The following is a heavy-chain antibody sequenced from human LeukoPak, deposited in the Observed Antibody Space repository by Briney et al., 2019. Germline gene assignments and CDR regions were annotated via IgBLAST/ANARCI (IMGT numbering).Heavy chain of an antibody. CDR1: GGSISSYY. Sequence: SETLSLTCTVSGGSISSYYWSWIRQPPGKGLEWIGYIYYSGSTNYNPSLKIRVTISVDTSKNQFSLKLSSVTAADTAVYYCARRRGSSSYNWFDPWGQGTLVTVSS. J-gene: IGHJ5*02. D-gene: IGHD6-13*01. CDR2: IYYSGST. V-gene: IGHV4-59*08. CDR3: ARRRGSSSYNWFDP.